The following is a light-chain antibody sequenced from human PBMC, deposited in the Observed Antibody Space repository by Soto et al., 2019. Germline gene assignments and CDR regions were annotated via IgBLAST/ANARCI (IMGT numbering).Light chain of an antibody. V-gene: IGKV2-28*01. J-gene: IGKJ2*03. CDR3: MQVLQSLYS. CDR2: LGS. CDR1: QSLLHSNGYSY. Sequence: EIVMTQSPLSLSVTPGEPASISCRSSQSLLHSNGYSYLDWYLQKPGQSPQLLIYLGSNRASGVPDSFSGSGSGTEFTLRISRVEAEDVGVYYCMQVLQSLYSFGQGTKLEIK.